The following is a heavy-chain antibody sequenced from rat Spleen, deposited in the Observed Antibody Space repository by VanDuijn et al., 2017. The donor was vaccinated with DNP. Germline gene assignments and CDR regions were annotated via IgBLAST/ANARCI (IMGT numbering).Heavy chain of an antibody. Sequence: QVQLTESGPGLVQPSETLSLTCTVSGFSLTGYSVYWVRQPSGKGLEWMGRMRYNGDTSYNSALKSRLSISRDTSKSQVFLKMNSLQTEDTAIYFCTRVYYSAEDWFAYWGQGTLVTVSS. CDR2: MRYNGDT. CDR1: GFSLTGYS. CDR3: TRVYYSAEDWFAY. V-gene: IGHV2-8*01. D-gene: IGHD1-1*01. J-gene: IGHJ3*01.